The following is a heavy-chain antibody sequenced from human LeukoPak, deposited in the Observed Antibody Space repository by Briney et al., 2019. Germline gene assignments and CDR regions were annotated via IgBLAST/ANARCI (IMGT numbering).Heavy chain of an antibody. V-gene: IGHV1-18*01. J-gene: IGHJ4*02. CDR1: GYTFTSYG. Sequence: ASVTVSFTASGYTFTSYGISWVRQAPGQGLEWMGWISAYNGNTNYAQKLQGRVTMTTDTSTSTAYMELRSLRSDDTAVYYCARPSHYDILTGYLEYYFDYWGQGTLVTVSS. CDR3: ARPSHYDILTGYLEYYFDY. CDR2: ISAYNGNT. D-gene: IGHD3-9*01.